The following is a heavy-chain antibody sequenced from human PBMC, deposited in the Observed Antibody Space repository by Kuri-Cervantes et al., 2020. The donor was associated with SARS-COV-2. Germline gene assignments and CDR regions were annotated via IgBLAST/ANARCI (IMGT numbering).Heavy chain of an antibody. CDR3: AKDTDYTHDY. V-gene: IGHV3-9*01. CDR2: ISWNSGSI. CDR1: GFPFGDYA. J-gene: IGHJ4*02. D-gene: IGHD4-11*01. Sequence: SLKISCAASGFPFGDYAMHWVRQAPGRGLEWISGISWNSGSIGYADSVKGRFTISRDNSKNTLYLQMNSLRAEDTAVYYCAKDTDYTHDYWGQRTLVTVSS.